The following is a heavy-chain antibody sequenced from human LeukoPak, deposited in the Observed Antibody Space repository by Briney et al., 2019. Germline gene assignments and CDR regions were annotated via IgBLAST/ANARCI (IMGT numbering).Heavy chain of an antibody. CDR2: INPNSGGT. Sequence: ASVKVSCKASGYTFTGYYMHWVRQAPGQGLEWMGWINPNSGGTNYAQKFQGRVTMTRDTSISTAYMELSRLRSDDTAVYYCARNRGYSGGWYVYWGQGTLVTVSS. V-gene: IGHV1-2*02. CDR1: GYTFTGYY. CDR3: ARNRGYSGGWYVY. D-gene: IGHD6-19*01. J-gene: IGHJ4*02.